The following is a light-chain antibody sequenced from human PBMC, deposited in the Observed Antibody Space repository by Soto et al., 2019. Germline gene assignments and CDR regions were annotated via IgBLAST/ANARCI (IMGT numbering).Light chain of an antibody. Sequence: DIQMTQSPSTLPASVGDRVTITCLASQSISNWLAWYQQKPGTAPKVLIYDASSLESGVPSRFSGSGSGTDFALTITSLQAEDFATYYCQQLRMYPSTFGGGTKVDIK. V-gene: IGKV1-5*01. J-gene: IGKJ4*01. CDR2: DAS. CDR3: QQLRMYPST. CDR1: QSISNW.